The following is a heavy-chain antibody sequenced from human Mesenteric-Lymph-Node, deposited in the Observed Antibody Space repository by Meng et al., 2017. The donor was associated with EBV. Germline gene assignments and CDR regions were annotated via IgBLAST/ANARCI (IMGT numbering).Heavy chain of an antibody. Sequence: VQVVAVGGVVVRAWDALRLSCAASGFMFDRYGSSWVRQVPGNGLEWVSGINWNGNSIDYADSVKGRFTISRDNSKNTLYLQMNSLRAEDTAVYYCAGGSYGSVYWGQGTLVTVSS. CDR1: GFMFDRYG. CDR3: AGGSYGSVY. J-gene: IGHJ4*02. CDR2: INWNGNSI. V-gene: IGHV3-20*04. D-gene: IGHD5-18*01.